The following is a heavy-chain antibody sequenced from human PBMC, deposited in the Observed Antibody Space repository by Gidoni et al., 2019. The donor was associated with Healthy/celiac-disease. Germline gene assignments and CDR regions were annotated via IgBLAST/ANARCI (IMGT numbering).Heavy chain of an antibody. J-gene: IGHJ6*03. D-gene: IGHD6-13*01. Sequence: EVQLVESGGGLVKPGGSLRLSCAASGFTFSNAWMSWVRQAPGKGLEWVGRIKSKTDGGTTDYAAPVKGRFTISRDDSKNTLYLQMNSLKTEDTAVYYCTTCIAAAGNLYYYYYYMDVWGKGTTVTVSS. V-gene: IGHV3-15*01. CDR2: IKSKTDGGTT. CDR1: GFTFSNAW. CDR3: TTCIAAAGNLYYYYYYMDV.